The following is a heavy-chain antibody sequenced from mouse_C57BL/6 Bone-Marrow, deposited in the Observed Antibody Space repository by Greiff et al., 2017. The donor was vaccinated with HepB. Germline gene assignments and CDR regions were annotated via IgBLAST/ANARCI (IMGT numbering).Heavy chain of an antibody. V-gene: IGHV5-6*01. CDR3: ARACLDSSGGFAD. CDR2: ISSGGSYT. CDR1: GFTFSSYG. Sequence: EVQGVESGGDLVKPGGSLKLSCAASGFTFSSYGMSWVRQTPDKRLEWVATISSGGSYTYYPDSVKGRFTISRDNAKNTLYLQMSSLKSEDTAMYYCARACLDSSGGFADWGQGTLVTVSA. D-gene: IGHD3-2*02. J-gene: IGHJ3*01.